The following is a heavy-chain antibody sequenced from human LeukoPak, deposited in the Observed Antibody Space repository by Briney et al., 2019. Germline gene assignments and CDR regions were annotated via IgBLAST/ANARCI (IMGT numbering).Heavy chain of an antibody. D-gene: IGHD2-15*01. V-gene: IGHV3-48*03. CDR2: VSSSGSTI. CDR3: ARMGIVVVLAEYYFDY. J-gene: IGHJ4*02. CDR1: GFTFSSYE. Sequence: GGSLRLSCAASGFTFSSYEMNRVRQAPGKGLEWVSYVSSSGSTIYYADSVKGRFTISRDNAKNSLYLQMNSLRAEDTAVYYCARMGIVVVLAEYYFDYWGQGTLVTVSS.